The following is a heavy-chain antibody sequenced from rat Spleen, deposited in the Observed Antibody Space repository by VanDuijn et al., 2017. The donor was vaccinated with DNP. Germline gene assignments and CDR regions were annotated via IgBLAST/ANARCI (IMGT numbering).Heavy chain of an antibody. J-gene: IGHJ2*01. CDR2: ISYDGSST. Sequence: EVQLVESGGGLVQPGRSMQLSCAASGFTFSDYNMAWVRQAPKKGLEWVATISYDGSSTYYRDSVKGRFTISRDNAKSTLYLQMDSLRSEDTATYYCARHNSGFDYWGQGVMVTVSS. CDR3: ARHNSGFDY. V-gene: IGHV5-7*01. CDR1: GFTFSDYN. D-gene: IGHD4-3*01.